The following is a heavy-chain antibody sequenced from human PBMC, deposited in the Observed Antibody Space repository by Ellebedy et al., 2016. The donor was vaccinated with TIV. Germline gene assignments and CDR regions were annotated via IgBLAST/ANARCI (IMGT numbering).Heavy chain of an antibody. V-gene: IGHV1-18*01. D-gene: IGHD2-2*01. Sequence: ASVKVSXXASGYTFTSYGISWVRQAPGQGLEWMGWISAYNGNTNYAQKLQGRVTMTTDTSTSTAYMELRSLRSDDTAVYYCARGGLPLGGVVYYYYYMDVWGKGTTVTVSS. CDR3: ARGGLPLGGVVYYYYYMDV. CDR1: GYTFTSYG. J-gene: IGHJ6*03. CDR2: ISAYNGNT.